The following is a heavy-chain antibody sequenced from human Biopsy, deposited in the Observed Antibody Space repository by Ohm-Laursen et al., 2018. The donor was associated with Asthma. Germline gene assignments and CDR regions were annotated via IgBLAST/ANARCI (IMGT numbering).Heavy chain of an antibody. D-gene: IGHD3-22*01. CDR2: IYSGGTS. V-gene: IGHV3-53*01. J-gene: IGHJ4*02. Sequence: SLRLSCSASGFAVSRDYMFWVRQAPGKGLEWVSVIYSGGTSHTADSVRGRFTISRDYSKNTLYLQMHSLRAEDTAVYYCVRGDSSNCSHYYFDYWGQGTLVTVSS. CDR3: VRGDSSNCSHYYFDY. CDR1: GFAVSRDY.